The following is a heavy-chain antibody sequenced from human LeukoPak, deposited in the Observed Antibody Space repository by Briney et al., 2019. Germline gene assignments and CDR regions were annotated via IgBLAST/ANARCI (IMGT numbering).Heavy chain of an antibody. CDR1: GFTFSSYA. D-gene: IGHD1-26*01. V-gene: IGHV3-30*04. J-gene: IGHJ6*03. Sequence: GGSLRHSCAASGFTFSSYAMHWVRQAPGKGLEWVAVISYDGSNKYYADSVKGRFTISRDNSKNTLYLQMNSLRAEDTAVYYCAKDGTPLPPPHYYYYYYMDVWGKGTTVTVSS. CDR2: ISYDGSNK. CDR3: AKDGTPLPPPHYYYYYYMDV.